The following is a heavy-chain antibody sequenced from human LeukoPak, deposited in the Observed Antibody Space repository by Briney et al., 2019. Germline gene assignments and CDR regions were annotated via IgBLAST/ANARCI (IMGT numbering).Heavy chain of an antibody. CDR1: GFTFSTYW. J-gene: IGHJ3*02. D-gene: IGHD1-1*01. CDR3: ARHPELSDIGWNLRAFDI. V-gene: IGHV4-39*01. CDR2: ISYGGST. Sequence: GSLRLSCAASGFTFSTYWMSWIRQPPGKGLEWIGSISYGGSTYYNPSLKSRITISVDTSKNQFSLKLSSVTAADTSVYYCARHPELSDIGWNLRAFDIWGQGTMVTVSS.